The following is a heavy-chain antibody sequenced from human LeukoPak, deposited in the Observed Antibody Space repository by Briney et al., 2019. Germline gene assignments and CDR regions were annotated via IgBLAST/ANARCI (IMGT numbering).Heavy chain of an antibody. CDR2: INHSGST. J-gene: IGHJ4*02. Sequence: SETLSLTCAVYGGSFSGYYWSWIRQPPGKGLEWIGEINHSGSTNYNPSLKSRATISVDTSKNQFSLKLSSVTAADTAVYYCARGRERDGYPTNFDYWGQGTLVTVSS. CDR1: GGSFSGYY. CDR3: ARGRERDGYPTNFDY. D-gene: IGHD5-24*01. V-gene: IGHV4-34*01.